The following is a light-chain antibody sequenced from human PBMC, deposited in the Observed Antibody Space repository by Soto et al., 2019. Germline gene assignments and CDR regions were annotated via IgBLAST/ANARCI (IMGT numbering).Light chain of an antibody. CDR1: SGHSSYI. CDR2: LEGSGSY. Sequence: QTVVTQSSAASASLASSVKLTCTLSSGHSSYIIAWHQQQPGKAPRYLMKLEGSGSYNKGSGVPDRFSGSSSGADRYLTISNLQFEDEADYYCETWDSNTRVFGGGTKLTV. J-gene: IGLJ3*02. V-gene: IGLV4-60*02. CDR3: ETWDSNTRV.